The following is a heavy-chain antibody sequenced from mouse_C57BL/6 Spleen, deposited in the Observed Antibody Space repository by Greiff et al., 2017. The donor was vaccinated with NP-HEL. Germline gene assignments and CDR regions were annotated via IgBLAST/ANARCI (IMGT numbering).Heavy chain of an antibody. V-gene: IGHV1-47*01. J-gene: IGHJ3*01. D-gene: IGHD1-1*01. CDR2: FHPYNDDT. CDR3: ARAGTVVEDWFAY. CDR1: GYTFTTYP. Sequence: VKLMESGAELVKPGASVKMSCKASGYTFTTYPIEWMKQNHGKSLEWIGNFHPYNDDTKYNEKFKGKATLTVEKSSSTVYLELSRLTSDDSAVYYCARAGTVVEDWFAYWGQGTLVTVSA.